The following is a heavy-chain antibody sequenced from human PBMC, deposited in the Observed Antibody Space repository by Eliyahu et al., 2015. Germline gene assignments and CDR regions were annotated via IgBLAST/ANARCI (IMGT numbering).Heavy chain of an antibody. V-gene: IGHV3-21*01. D-gene: IGHD1-26*01. CDR1: GFTFSSYS. Sequence: EVQLVESGGGLVKPGGSLRLSCAASGFTFSSYSMNWVRQAPGKGLEWVSSISSSSSYIYYADSVKGRFTISRDNAKNSLYLQMNSLRAEDTAVYYCARGMWDQSYFDYWGQGTLVTVSS. CDR3: ARGMWDQSYFDY. CDR2: ISSSSSYI. J-gene: IGHJ4*02.